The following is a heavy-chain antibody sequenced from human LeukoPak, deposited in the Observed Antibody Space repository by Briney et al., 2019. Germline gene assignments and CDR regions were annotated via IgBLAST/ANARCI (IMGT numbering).Heavy chain of an antibody. D-gene: IGHD3-22*01. V-gene: IGHV3-15*01. CDR2: IKSKTDGGTT. Sequence: GGSLRLSCAASGFTFSSYWMSWVRQAPGKGLEWVGRIKSKTDGGTTDYAAAVKRRFTISRDDSKNTLYLQMNSLKTEDTAVYYCTTDRPYYYDSSGYYWDWGQGTLVTVSS. CDR3: TTDRPYYYDSSGYYWD. J-gene: IGHJ4*02. CDR1: GFTFSSYW.